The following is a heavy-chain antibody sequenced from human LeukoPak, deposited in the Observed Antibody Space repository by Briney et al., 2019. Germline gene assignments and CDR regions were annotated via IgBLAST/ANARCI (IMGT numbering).Heavy chain of an antibody. CDR3: ARHAGYSRTKWFDP. CDR1: GGSISSSGYY. D-gene: IGHD6-13*01. V-gene: IGHV4-39*01. J-gene: IGHJ5*01. Sequence: SETLSLTCTVPGGSISSSGYYWGWIRQPPGKGLEWIGSIYYSGSTYYNPSLKSRVTISVDTSKNQFSLNLSSVTAADTAVYYCARHAGYSRTKWFDPWGQGTLVTVSS. CDR2: IYYSGST.